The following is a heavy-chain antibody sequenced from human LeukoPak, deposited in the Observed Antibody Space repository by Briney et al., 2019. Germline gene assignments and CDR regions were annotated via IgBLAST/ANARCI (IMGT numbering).Heavy chain of an antibody. J-gene: IGHJ5*02. Sequence: PSETLSLTCTVSGYSISSGYFWGWIRPPLGKGLECIGTIYHSGSTYYNPSLKSRVTISVDTSKNQFSLKLNSVTAADTAVYYCARIYSSSWFLNWFDPWGQGTLVTVSS. CDR3: ARIYSSSWFLNWFDP. CDR1: GYSISSGYF. D-gene: IGHD6-13*01. CDR2: IYHSGST. V-gene: IGHV4-38-2*02.